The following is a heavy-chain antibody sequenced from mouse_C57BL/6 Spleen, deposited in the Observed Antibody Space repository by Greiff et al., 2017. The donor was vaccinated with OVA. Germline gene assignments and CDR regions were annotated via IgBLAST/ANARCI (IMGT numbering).Heavy chain of an antibody. Sequence: QVQLKESGAELVRPGASVKLSCKASGYTFTDYYINWVKQRPGQGLEWIARIYPGSGNTYYNEKFKGKATLTAEKSSSTAYMQLSSLTSEDSAVYFCARGGTGREDFDYWGQGTTLTVSS. CDR2: IYPGSGNT. CDR1: GYTFTDYY. CDR3: ARGGTGREDFDY. V-gene: IGHV1-76*01. J-gene: IGHJ2*01. D-gene: IGHD4-1*01.